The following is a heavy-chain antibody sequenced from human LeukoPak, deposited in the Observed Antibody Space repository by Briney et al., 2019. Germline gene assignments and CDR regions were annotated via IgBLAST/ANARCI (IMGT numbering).Heavy chain of an antibody. J-gene: IGHJ4*02. D-gene: IGHD3-22*01. Sequence: GGSLRLSCAASGFTFISYSMNWVRQAPGKGLEWVSSISSSSIYIYYADSVKGRFTISRDNAKNSLYLQMNSLRAEDTAVYYCARDGFVSGYSRRGLVYFDYWGQGTLVTVSS. V-gene: IGHV3-21*01. CDR1: GFTFISYS. CDR3: ARDGFVSGYSRRGLVYFDY. CDR2: ISSSSIYI.